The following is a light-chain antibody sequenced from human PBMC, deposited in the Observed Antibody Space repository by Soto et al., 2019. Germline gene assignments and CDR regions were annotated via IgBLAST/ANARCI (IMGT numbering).Light chain of an antibody. V-gene: IGLV2-14*01. CDR3: YSYTSSSTYV. Sequence: QSSPTPPASLSWVPWKSITISCPGTSNYVGAYNYVSWYQQHPAKVPKLMIYDVSNRPSGVSDRFSGSKSGNTASLTISGPQAEDEADYYCYSYTSSSTYVFGTGTKVTVL. CDR1: SNYVGAYNY. J-gene: IGLJ1*01. CDR2: DVS.